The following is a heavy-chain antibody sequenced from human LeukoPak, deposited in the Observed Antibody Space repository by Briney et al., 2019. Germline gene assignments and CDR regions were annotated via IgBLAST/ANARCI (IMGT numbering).Heavy chain of an antibody. CDR3: ARVYYSNSYDYWYFDL. CDR2: IFYSGST. V-gene: IGHV4-61*05. Sequence: SETLSLTCTVSGGSISSSSYYWGWIRQPPGKGLEWIEYIFYSGSTNYNPSLKSRVTISVDTSKNQFSLKLSSVTAADTAVYYCARVYYSNSYDYWYFDLWGRGTLVTVSS. CDR1: GGSISSSSYY. J-gene: IGHJ2*01. D-gene: IGHD6-13*01.